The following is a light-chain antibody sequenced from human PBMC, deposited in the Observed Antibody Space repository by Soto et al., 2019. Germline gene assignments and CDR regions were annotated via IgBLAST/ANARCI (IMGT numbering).Light chain of an antibody. CDR2: GAS. CDR1: QGISSY. V-gene: IGKV1-9*01. Sequence: DIQLTQSPSFLSASVGDRVTITCRASQGISSYLAWYQQRPGKAPKLLMYGASTLQSGVPSRFSGSASGTTFTLTLNNLQHEDFATYYCQQLNNFPRTFGQGTKVE. J-gene: IGKJ1*01. CDR3: QQLNNFPRT.